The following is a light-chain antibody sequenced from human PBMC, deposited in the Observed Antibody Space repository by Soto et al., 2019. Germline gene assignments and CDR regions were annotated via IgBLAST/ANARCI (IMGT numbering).Light chain of an antibody. CDR2: DAS. V-gene: IGKV3-11*01. CDR3: QQRSNWPPLT. CDR1: QSVSSY. J-gene: IGKJ4*01. Sequence: SVLRQSTATLSFSPGERGTLSCRASQSVSSYLAWYQQKPGQAPRLLIYDASNRATGIPARFSGSGSGTDFTLTISSLEPEDFAVYYCQQRSNWPPLTFGGGTKVDIK.